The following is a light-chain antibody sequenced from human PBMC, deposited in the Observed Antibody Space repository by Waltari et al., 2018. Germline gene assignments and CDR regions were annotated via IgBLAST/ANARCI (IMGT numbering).Light chain of an antibody. J-gene: IGKJ2*01. CDR2: VAS. CDR1: QNINSW. Sequence: DIQVTQSPSTLSASVGDRVTFTCRASQNINSWLAWYQQKPGKAPKLLIYVASYLESGVPSRFSGSGSGTEFTLTISSLQPDDFATYSCQQYHRYPYTFGQGTKLEIK. V-gene: IGKV1-5*03. CDR3: QQYHRYPYT.